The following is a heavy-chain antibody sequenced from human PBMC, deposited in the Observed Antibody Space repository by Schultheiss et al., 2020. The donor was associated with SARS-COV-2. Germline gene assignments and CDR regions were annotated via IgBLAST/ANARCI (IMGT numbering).Heavy chain of an antibody. Sequence: GGSLRLSCAASDFTFSIYAMHWVRQAPGKGLEWMALISYDGSNKFYADSVRGRFTISRDNSKNTVYLQMNNLRPEDTAVYYCAKDASSSGWYLNWYFDLWGRGTLVTVSS. J-gene: IGHJ2*01. CDR2: ISYDGSNK. CDR3: AKDASSSGWYLNWYFDL. D-gene: IGHD6-19*01. V-gene: IGHV3-30-3*01. CDR1: DFTFSIYA.